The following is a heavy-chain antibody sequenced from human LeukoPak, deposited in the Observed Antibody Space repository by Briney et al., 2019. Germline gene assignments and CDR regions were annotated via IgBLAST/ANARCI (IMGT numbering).Heavy chain of an antibody. V-gene: IGHV1-2*06. Sequence: ASVKVSCKVSGYTFTDHYIHWVRQAPGQGLEWMGRVNPNSGGTNYTQKFQGRVTMTRDTSISTAYMELSRLRSDDTAVCYCARVIDSSGWYYFDYWGQGTLVTVAS. CDR1: GYTFTDHY. D-gene: IGHD6-19*01. CDR2: VNPNSGGT. CDR3: ARVIDSSGWYYFDY. J-gene: IGHJ4*02.